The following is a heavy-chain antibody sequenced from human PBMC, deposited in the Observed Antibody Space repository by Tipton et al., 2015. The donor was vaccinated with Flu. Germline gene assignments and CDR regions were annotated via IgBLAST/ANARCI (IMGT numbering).Heavy chain of an antibody. V-gene: IGHV4-39*07. CDR1: GGSISSSRYY. Sequence: TLSLTCTVSGGSISSSRYYWGWIRQPPGKGLEWIGSIYSSGSTYYNPSLKSRVTISLDTSKNQFSLKLSSVTAADTAVYYCARGKDSSGSEYFQHWGQGTLVTVSS. D-gene: IGHD6-19*01. CDR3: ARGKDSSGSEYFQH. J-gene: IGHJ1*01. CDR2: IYSSGST.